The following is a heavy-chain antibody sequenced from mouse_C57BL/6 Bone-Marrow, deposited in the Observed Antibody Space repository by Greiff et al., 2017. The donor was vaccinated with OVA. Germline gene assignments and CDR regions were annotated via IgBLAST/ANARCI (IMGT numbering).Heavy chain of an antibody. CDR2: IDPSDSET. Sequence: VQLQQPGAELVRPGSSVKLSCKASGYTFTSYWMHWVKQRPIQGLEWIGNIDPSDSETHYNQKFKDKATLTVDKSSSTAYMQLSSLTSEVSAVYYCARGGGYGNYVDYWGQGTTLTVSS. J-gene: IGHJ2*01. CDR3: ARGGGYGNYVDY. CDR1: GYTFTSYW. V-gene: IGHV1-52*01. D-gene: IGHD2-1*01.